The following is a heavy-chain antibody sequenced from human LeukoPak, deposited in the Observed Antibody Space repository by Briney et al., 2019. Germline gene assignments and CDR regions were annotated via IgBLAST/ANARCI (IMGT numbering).Heavy chain of an antibody. CDR3: ATLFSRSWYSIPGYYYMDV. CDR2: IIPIFGTP. CDR1: GGTFSSYA. V-gene: IGHV1-69*06. J-gene: IGHJ6*03. Sequence: SVKVSCKASGGTFSSYAISWVRQAPGQGLEWMGGIIPIFGTPNYAQNFQGRVTITADKSTSTAYMELSILTSEDTAVYYCATLFSRSWYSIPGYYYMDVWGNGTTVTVSS. D-gene: IGHD6-13*01.